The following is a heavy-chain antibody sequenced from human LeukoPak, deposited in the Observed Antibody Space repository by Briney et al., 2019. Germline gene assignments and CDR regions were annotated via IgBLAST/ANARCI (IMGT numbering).Heavy chain of an antibody. CDR1: GFTFSSYA. CDR3: ASYGSGKSLTRGY. Sequence: GGSLRLSCAASGFTFSSYAMHWVRQAPGKGLEWVAVISYDGSNKYYADSVKGRFTISRDNSKNTLYLQMNSLRAEDTAVYYCASYGSGKSLTRGYWGQGTLVTVSS. V-gene: IGHV3-30-3*01. J-gene: IGHJ4*02. CDR2: ISYDGSNK. D-gene: IGHD3-10*01.